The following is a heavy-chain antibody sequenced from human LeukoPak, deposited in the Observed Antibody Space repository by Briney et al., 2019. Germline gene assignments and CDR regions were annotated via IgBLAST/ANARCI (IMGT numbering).Heavy chain of an antibody. CDR2: ISSSSSTI. V-gene: IGHV3-48*04. D-gene: IGHD3-10*01. Sequence: GGSLRLSCAASGFSFSDYSMNWVRQAPGRGLEWLAYISSSSSTIYYADSVRGRFTVSRDNAKSSLFLQMNSLRAEDTAVYYCARVFPPTTYYSGSGSSDFWGQGTLVTVSS. CDR1: GFSFSDYS. J-gene: IGHJ4*02. CDR3: ARVFPPTTYYSGSGSSDF.